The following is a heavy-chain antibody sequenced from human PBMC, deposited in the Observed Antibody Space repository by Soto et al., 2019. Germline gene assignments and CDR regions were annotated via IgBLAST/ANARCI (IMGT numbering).Heavy chain of an antibody. V-gene: IGHV4-59*01. D-gene: IGHD4-4*01. CDR2: IYYSGST. J-gene: IGHJ6*02. Sequence: PSETLSLSCTVSGGCISSYYWSWIRPTPGKGLEWIGYIYYSGSTNYNPSLKSRVTISVDTSKNQFSLKLSSVTAADTAVYYCARASVTTFSFYYGMDVWGQGTTVTVSS. CDR1: GGCISSYY. CDR3: ARASVTTFSFYYGMDV.